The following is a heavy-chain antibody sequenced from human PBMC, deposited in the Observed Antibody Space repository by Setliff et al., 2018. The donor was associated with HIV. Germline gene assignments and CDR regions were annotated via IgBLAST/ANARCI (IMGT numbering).Heavy chain of an antibody. Sequence: GESLTISCKASGYSFTIYWIGWVRQMPGKGLEWMGVIYPGDSDTRYSPSFQGQVTISADKSISTAYLQWSSLKASDTAMYYCARHIGLDSSSWYFGNHYYMDVWGKGTTVTVSS. D-gene: IGHD6-13*01. CDR3: ARHIGLDSSSWYFGNHYYMDV. V-gene: IGHV5-51*01. J-gene: IGHJ6*03. CDR1: GYSFTIYW. CDR2: IYPGDSDT.